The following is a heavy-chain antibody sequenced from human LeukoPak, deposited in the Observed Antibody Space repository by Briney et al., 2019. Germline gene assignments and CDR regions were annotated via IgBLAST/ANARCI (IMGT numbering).Heavy chain of an antibody. D-gene: IGHD3-10*01. CDR1: GYSISSGYY. CDR2: IYHSGST. Sequence: KASETLSLTCTVSGYSISSGYYWGWIRQPPGKGLEWIGSIYHSGSTYYNPSLKSRVTISVDTSKNQFSLKLSSVTAADTAVYYCARTTMVRGAYYMDVWGKGTTVTISS. CDR3: ARTTMVRGAYYMDV. V-gene: IGHV4-38-2*02. J-gene: IGHJ6*03.